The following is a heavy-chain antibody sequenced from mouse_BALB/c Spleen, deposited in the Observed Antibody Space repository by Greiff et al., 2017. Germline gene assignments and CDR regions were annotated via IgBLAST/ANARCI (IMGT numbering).Heavy chain of an antibody. CDR3: ARRGYDEGGFAY. J-gene: IGHJ3*01. Sequence: EVKLQESGGELVKPGGSLKLSCAASGFTFSSYGMSWVRQTPDKRLEWVATISSGGSYTYYPDSVKGRFTISRDNAKNTLYLQMSSLKSEDTAMYYCARRGYDEGGFAYWGQGTLVTVSA. CDR1: GFTFSSYG. D-gene: IGHD2-2*01. V-gene: IGHV5-6*02. CDR2: ISSGGSYT.